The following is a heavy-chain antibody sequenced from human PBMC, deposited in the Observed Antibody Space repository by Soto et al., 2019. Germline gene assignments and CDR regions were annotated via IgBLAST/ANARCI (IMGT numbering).Heavy chain of an antibody. D-gene: IGHD6-25*01. CDR3: AKVAAPDWVLDY. V-gene: IGHV3-33*06. CDR2: IWYDGSNK. CDR1: AFTFSTYG. Sequence: GGSLRLSCAASAFTFSTYGMHWVRQAPGKGLEWVAVIWYDGSNKYYADSVKGRFTISRDDSKNTLYLQMNSLRAEDTAVYYCAKVAAPDWVLDYWGQGTLVTVSS. J-gene: IGHJ4*02.